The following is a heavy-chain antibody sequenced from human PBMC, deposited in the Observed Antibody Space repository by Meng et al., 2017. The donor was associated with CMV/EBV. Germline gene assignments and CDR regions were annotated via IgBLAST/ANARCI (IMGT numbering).Heavy chain of an antibody. D-gene: IGHD3-9*01. Sequence: SETLSLTCTVSGYSISSGYYWGWIRQPPGKELEWIGSIHHSGNTYYNPSLKSRVTISIDTSKNQFSLKLSSVTAADTAVYYCAISERAYYDILTGYYNVAFDIWGQGTMVTVSS. CDR1: GYSISSGYY. CDR3: AISERAYYDILTGYYNVAFDI. J-gene: IGHJ3*02. V-gene: IGHV4-38-2*02. CDR2: IHHSGNT.